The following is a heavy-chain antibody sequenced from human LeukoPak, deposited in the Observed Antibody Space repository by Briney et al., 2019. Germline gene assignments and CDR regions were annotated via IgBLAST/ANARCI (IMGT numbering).Heavy chain of an antibody. CDR2: IYPGDSDT. V-gene: IGHV5-51*01. J-gene: IGHJ4*02. CDR3: ATHLSNTPNY. Sequence: GESLKISCEASGYSFSNYWIGWVRQMPGKGLEWMGIIYPGDSDTKYSPSFQGQVTISADRSVSTAYLQWSSLKASDTAMYYCATHLSNTPNYWGQGTLVTVST. D-gene: IGHD2/OR15-2a*01. CDR1: GYSFSNYW.